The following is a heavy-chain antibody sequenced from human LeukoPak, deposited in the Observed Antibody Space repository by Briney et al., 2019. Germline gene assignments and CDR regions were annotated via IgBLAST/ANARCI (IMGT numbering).Heavy chain of an antibody. CDR1: GYTFTSYC. Sequence: GASVKVSCKASGYTFTSYCMHWVRQAPGQGLEWMGIINPSGGSTSYAQKFQGRVTMTRDTSTSTVYMELSSLRSEDTAVYYCAREYDSSGYYYSRPGYWGQGTPVTVSS. J-gene: IGHJ4*02. D-gene: IGHD3-22*01. CDR3: AREYDSSGYYYSRPGY. V-gene: IGHV1-46*01. CDR2: INPSGGST.